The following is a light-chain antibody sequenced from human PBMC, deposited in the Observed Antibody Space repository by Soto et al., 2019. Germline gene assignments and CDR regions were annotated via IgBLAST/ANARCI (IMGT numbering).Light chain of an antibody. J-gene: IGKJ4*01. Sequence: DIVMTQSPDSLAVSLGERATINCKSSQSVLYSNNKIYLAWYQQKPGQPPKLLIYWASTRESGVPGRFSGSGSGTDFALTISSLQAEDVAVYYCQQYYSNPFTFGGGTKVEIK. V-gene: IGKV4-1*01. CDR2: WAS. CDR3: QQYYSNPFT. CDR1: QSVLYSNNKIY.